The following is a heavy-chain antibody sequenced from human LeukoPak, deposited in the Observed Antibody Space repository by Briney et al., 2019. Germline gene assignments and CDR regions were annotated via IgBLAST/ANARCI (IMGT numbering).Heavy chain of an antibody. CDR1: GGSISSSSYY. V-gene: IGHV4-39*07. CDR2: IYYSGST. J-gene: IGHJ6*02. CDR3: ARAVLLYGMDV. D-gene: IGHD3-10*01. Sequence: PSETLSLTCTVSGGSISSSSYYWGWIRQPPGKGLEWIGSIYYSGSTYYNPSLKSRVTISVDTSKNQFSLKLSSVTAADTAVYYCARAVLLYGMDVWGQGTTVTVSS.